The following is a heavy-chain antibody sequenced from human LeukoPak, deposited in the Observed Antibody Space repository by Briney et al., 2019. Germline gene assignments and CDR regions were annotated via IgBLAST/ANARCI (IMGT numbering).Heavy chain of an antibody. J-gene: IGHJ4*02. CDR3: AKDDTSSWYDYVFDH. D-gene: IGHD6-13*01. Sequence: GGSLRLSCEASGFAFSSSVMHWIRQAPGKGLEWVSTISGAGGSTWYRDSVRGRFTISRDNSKNSLSLQMSSLRADDTAIYYCAKDDTSSWYDYVFDHWGQGTLVTVSS. CDR1: GFAFSSSV. CDR2: ISGAGGST. V-gene: IGHV3-23*01.